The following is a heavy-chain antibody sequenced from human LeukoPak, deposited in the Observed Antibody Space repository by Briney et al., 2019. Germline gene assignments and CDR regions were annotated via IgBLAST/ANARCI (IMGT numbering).Heavy chain of an antibody. V-gene: IGHV4-39*01. CDR2: IYYSGST. CDR3: ATDSSGYYSFDY. J-gene: IGHJ4*02. D-gene: IGHD3-22*01. CDR1: GGSISSSSYY. Sequence: KASETLSLTCTGSGGSISSSSYYWGWIRQPPGKGLEWIGSIYYSGSTYYNPSLKSRVTISVDTSKNQLSLKLSSVTAADTAVYYCATDSSGYYSFDYWGQGTLVTVS.